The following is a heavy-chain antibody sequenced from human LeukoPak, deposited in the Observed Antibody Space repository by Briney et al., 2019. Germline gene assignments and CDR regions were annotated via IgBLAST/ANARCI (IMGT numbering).Heavy chain of an antibody. J-gene: IGHJ3*02. D-gene: IGHD6-19*01. CDR2: SSSSSTYI. Sequence: GGSLRLSCAASGFSFSGYSMSWVRQAPGKGLEWVSSSSSSSTYIYYADSVKGRFIISRDSAKKSLSLQMNSLRAEDTAVYYCARDLGLAVAADAFDIWGQGTMVTVSS. V-gene: IGHV3-21*01. CDR1: GFSFSGYS. CDR3: ARDLGLAVAADAFDI.